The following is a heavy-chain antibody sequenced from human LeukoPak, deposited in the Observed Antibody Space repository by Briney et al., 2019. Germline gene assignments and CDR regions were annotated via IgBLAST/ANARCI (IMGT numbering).Heavy chain of an antibody. J-gene: IGHJ6*04. D-gene: IGHD3-10*02. CDR2: ISSSGSII. CDR3: AELGITMIGGV. CDR1: GFTFSSYE. V-gene: IGHV3-48*03. Sequence: TGVSLRLSCAASGFTFSSYEMNWVRQAPGKGLEWVSYISSSGSIIYYADSVKGRFTISRDNAKNSLCLQMNSLRAEDTAVYYCAELGITMIGGVWGKGTTVTISS.